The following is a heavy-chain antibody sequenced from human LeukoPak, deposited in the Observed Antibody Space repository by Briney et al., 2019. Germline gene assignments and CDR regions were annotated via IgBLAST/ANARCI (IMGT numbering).Heavy chain of an antibody. Sequence: GGSLRLSCEGSAFIFSGHWMNWVRQTPGKGLEWVASIKQDGSERQYVDSVKGRFSISRDNTKGSLFLQLNSLRAEDTAVYYCARGQGAQEVTTSRPGAFDIWGQGTMVTVSS. V-gene: IGHV3-7*03. D-gene: IGHD4-17*01. CDR3: ARGQGAQEVTTSRPGAFDI. CDR1: AFIFSGHW. J-gene: IGHJ3*02. CDR2: IKQDGSER.